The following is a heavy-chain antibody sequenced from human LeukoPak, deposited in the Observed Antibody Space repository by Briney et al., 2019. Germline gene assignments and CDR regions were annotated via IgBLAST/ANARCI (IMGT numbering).Heavy chain of an antibody. D-gene: IGHD6-13*01. CDR2: IDPSDSYI. CDR3: ARLVPAAGKYFYGMDV. Sequence: GGSLRLSCATSGFTFSGSAIHWVRQASGKGLEWMGTIDPSDSYINYSPSFQGHVTISADKSIGTAYLQWSSLKASDTAMYYCARLVPAAGKYFYGMDVWGQGTTVTVSS. V-gene: IGHV5-10-1*01. CDR1: GFTFSGSA. J-gene: IGHJ6*02.